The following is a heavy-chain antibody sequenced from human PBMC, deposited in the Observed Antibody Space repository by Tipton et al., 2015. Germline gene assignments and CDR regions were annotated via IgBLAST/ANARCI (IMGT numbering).Heavy chain of an antibody. J-gene: IGHJ4*02. Sequence: PGLVKPSEILSLTCTVSGGSISGSHWYWFRQPAGKGLEWIGGVSTSGSTNYNSSLKSRVTISVDTSKKQFSLKLSSVTAADTAVYFCARAFGYRYTPRLDFDTWGQGTLATVSS. CDR3: ARAFGYRYTPRLDFDT. CDR2: VSTSGST. V-gene: IGHV4-4*07. D-gene: IGHD5-18*01. CDR1: GGSISGSH.